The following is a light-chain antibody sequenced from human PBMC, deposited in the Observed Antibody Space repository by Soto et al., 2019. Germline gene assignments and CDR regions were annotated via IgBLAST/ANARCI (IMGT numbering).Light chain of an antibody. J-gene: IGKJ4*01. CDR3: QQSSTTPLT. CDR1: QSIDIY. V-gene: IGKV1-39*01. Sequence: DIQMTQYPPSLSASVGDRVIITCRSSQSIDIYLNWHQQKPGKAPKLLIYTSSNLQSGVPSRFSGSGSGTDFTLTISSLQPEDFATYCCQQSSTTPLTFGGGTRVEVK. CDR2: TSS.